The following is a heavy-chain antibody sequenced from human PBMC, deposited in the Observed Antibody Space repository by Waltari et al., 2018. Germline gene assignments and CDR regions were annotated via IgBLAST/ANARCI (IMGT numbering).Heavy chain of an antibody. CDR2: LYSAGAT. V-gene: IGHV3-53*01. J-gene: IGHJ3*01. D-gene: IGHD3-3*01. CDR1: GFSVSSCF. CDR3: AKDVVGYTWDEGVDTIDV. Sequence: EIELVESGGGLSSSGGSLTLSCAASGFSVSSCFMTWVRRAPGKGLECVAILYSAGATYYSQSVRGRFLIARDNSKNILYLQMDDLTAEDTAVYYCAKDVVGYTWDEGVDTIDVWGQGAEVVVSS.